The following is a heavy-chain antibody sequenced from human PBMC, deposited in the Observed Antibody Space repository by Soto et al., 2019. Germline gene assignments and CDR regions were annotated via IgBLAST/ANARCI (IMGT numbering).Heavy chain of an antibody. D-gene: IGHD3-10*01. Sequence: HVQLVQSGAEVKRPGSSVKVSCKDSGDTFTFYSINWVRQAPGLGLEWMGRINPILSMSNYAQRFQGRVTMTADKSTSTAYMELSSLRSEDTAIYYCASSYGSGYRAFDYWGLGALVTVSS. CDR2: INPILSMS. CDR3: ASSYGSGYRAFDY. V-gene: IGHV1-69*02. CDR1: GDTFTFYS. J-gene: IGHJ4*02.